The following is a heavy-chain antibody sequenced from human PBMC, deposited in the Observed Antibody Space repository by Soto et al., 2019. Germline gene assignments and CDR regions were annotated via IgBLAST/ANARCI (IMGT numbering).Heavy chain of an antibody. CDR2: INHSGST. CDR1: GGSFSGYY. Sequence: SETLSLTCAVYGGSFSGYYWSWIRQPPGKGLEWIGEINHSGSTNYNPSLKSRVTISVDTSKNQFSLKLSSVTAADTAVYYCARLQQRRYYYYGMDVWGQGTTVTVSS. D-gene: IGHD6-13*01. V-gene: IGHV4-34*01. CDR3: ARLQQRRYYYYGMDV. J-gene: IGHJ6*02.